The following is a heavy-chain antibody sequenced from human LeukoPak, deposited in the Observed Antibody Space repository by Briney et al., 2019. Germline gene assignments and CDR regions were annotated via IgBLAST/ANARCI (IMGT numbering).Heavy chain of an antibody. V-gene: IGHV3-20*04. Sequence: GGSLRLSCATSGFTFVDYGLSWVRRAPGKGLEWLCAINYNGAITDYADSVKGRFTISRDNAKNSLYLRMDSLRAEDTALYYCARDRLGPSFSVSHFDLWGQGTLVAVSS. CDR3: ARDRLGPSFSVSHFDL. J-gene: IGHJ4*02. D-gene: IGHD3-3*02. CDR2: INYNGAIT. CDR1: GFTFVDYG.